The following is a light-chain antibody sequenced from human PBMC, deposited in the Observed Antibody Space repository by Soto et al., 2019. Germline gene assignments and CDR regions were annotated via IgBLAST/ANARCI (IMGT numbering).Light chain of an antibody. CDR3: LQALQFPFT. V-gene: IGKV2-28*01. J-gene: IGKJ3*01. CDR1: QSLLFGGYNY. Sequence: DIVMTQSPLSLPVTPGEPTSISCRSSQSLLFGGYNYLDWYLQKPGQSPQLLVYLGSNRASGVPDRFSGSGSATNFTLMISTVEAEDVGAYYCLQALQFPFTFGPGTKVDIK. CDR2: LGS.